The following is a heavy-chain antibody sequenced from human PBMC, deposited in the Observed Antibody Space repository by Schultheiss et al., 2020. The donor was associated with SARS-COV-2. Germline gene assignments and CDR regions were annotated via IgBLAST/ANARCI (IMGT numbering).Heavy chain of an antibody. CDR3: ARPLVSLGRDGYNSRYDAFDI. Sequence: ASVKVSCKASGYTFTGYYMHWVRQAPGQGLEWMGWINPNSGGTNYAQKFQGRVTMTRDTSISTAYMELSRLKASDTAMYYCARPLVSLGRDGYNSRYDAFDIWGQGTMVTVSS. V-gene: IGHV1-2*02. CDR2: INPNSGGT. CDR1: GYTFTGYY. D-gene: IGHD5-24*01. J-gene: IGHJ3*02.